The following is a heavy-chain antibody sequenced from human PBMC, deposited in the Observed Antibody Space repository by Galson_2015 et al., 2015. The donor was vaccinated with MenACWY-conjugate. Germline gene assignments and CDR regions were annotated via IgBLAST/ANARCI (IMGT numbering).Heavy chain of an antibody. J-gene: IGHJ4*02. Sequence: QSGAEVKMPGESLKISCKASGYTFTTYWIGWVRQMPGKGLEWMGIIYPGDSDTRYSPSFQGQVTISADESISTAYLQWSSLKASDAAMYYCVRTRIGYCTTTTCSLLYWGQGTLVTVSS. D-gene: IGHD2-2*01. CDR3: VRTRIGYCTTTTCSLLY. CDR1: GYTFTTYW. CDR2: IYPGDSDT. V-gene: IGHV5-51*01.